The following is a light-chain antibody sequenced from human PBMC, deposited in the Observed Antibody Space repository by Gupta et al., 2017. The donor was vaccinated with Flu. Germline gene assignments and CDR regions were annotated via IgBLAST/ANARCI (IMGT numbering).Light chain of an antibody. V-gene: IGKV2-28*01. J-gene: IGKJ2*01. Sequence: DIVMTQSPLSLPVTPGEPASISCRSSQSLLHSNGYNYLDWYLQKPGQSPQLLIYLGANRASGVPDRFSGSGSGTYFTLKISRVEADDVGVYYCMQALQTPYTFGQGTKLEIK. CDR2: LGA. CDR1: QSLLHSNGYNY. CDR3: MQALQTPYT.